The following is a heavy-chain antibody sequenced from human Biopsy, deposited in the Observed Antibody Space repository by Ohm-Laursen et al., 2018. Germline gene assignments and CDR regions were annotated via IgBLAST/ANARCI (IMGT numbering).Heavy chain of an antibody. CDR1: GYTFTDYY. Sequence: ASVKVSCKASGYTFTDYYIHWVRQSPGQGLEWMGWVNPNSGATNSAEKFRGRVTLTRDTSISAVYIELRRLKSDDAAVYFCARDRMTDVFGGPTRTDVFDSWGQGTPVTASS. CDR2: VNPNSGAT. CDR3: ARDRMTDVFGGPTRTDVFDS. J-gene: IGHJ4*02. V-gene: IGHV1-2*02. D-gene: IGHD3-10*01.